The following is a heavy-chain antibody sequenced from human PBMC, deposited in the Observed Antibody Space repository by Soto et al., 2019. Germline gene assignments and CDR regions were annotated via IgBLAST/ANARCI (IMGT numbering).Heavy chain of an antibody. Sequence: EVQLLESGGGLVQPGGSLRLSCAASGFTFSSYAMNWVRQGPGKGLEWVSVISGSGGSTSYADSVKGPFTISRDTSKNTLYLQMSSLRTEDTAVYYCAKGYSIGWYYFDYWGQGPLVTVPS. D-gene: IGHD6-13*01. CDR2: ISGSGGST. CDR3: AKGYSIGWYYFDY. V-gene: IGHV3-23*01. J-gene: IGHJ4*02. CDR1: GFTFSSYA.